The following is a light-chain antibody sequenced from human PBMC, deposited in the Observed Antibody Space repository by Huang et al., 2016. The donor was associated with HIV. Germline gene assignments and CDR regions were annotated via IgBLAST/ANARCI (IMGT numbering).Light chain of an antibody. CDR3: QQRSNWPPIT. CDR1: QSVSTY. J-gene: IGKJ5*01. V-gene: IGKV3-11*01. Sequence: EIVLTQSPATLSLSPGERATLSCRSNQSVSTYLAWYQHKPGQAPRLLFYDASNRATDHPARFSGSGSGTDFTLTISSLEPEDFAVYYCQQRSNWPPITFGQGTRLEVK. CDR2: DAS.